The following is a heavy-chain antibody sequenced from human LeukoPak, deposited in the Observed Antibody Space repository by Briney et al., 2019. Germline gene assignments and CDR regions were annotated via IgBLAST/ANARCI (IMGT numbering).Heavy chain of an antibody. V-gene: IGHV1-8*01. J-gene: IGHJ4*02. D-gene: IGHD6-19*01. Sequence: ASVKVSCKASGYTFTSDDINWGRQATGQGLEGMGWMNPNSGNTGYAHKCQGRVTITRNTSISTAYMELSTLRSEDPAVYYCARASGPLRRRNVAGISLNYWGQGTLVTVSS. CDR1: GYTFTSDD. CDR3: ARASGPLRRRNVAGISLNY. CDR2: MNPNSGNT.